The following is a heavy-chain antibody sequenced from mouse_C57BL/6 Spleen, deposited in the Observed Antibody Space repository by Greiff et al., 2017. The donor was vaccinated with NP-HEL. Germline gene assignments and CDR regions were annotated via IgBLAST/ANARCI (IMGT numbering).Heavy chain of an antibody. CDR1: GFTFSDYY. V-gene: IGHV5-12*01. J-gene: IGHJ4*01. Sequence: EVKLMESGGGLVQPGGSLKLSCAASGFTFSDYYMYWVRQTPEKRLEWVAYISNGGGSTYYPDTVKGRFTISRDNAKNTLYLQMSRLKTEDTAMYYCARRGGITTRDYYAMDYWGQGTSVTVSS. CDR3: ARRGGITTRDYYAMDY. CDR2: ISNGGGST. D-gene: IGHD2-4*01.